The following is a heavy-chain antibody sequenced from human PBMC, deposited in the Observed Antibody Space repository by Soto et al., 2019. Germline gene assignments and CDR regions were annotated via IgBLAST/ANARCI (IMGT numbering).Heavy chain of an antibody. CDR3: ARDLGGSRDS. CDR2: INPNNDGT. J-gene: IGHJ4*02. CDR1: GNTFTVYY. V-gene: IGHV1-2*02. D-gene: IGHD1-26*01. Sequence: ASVKVSCKASGNTFTVYYIHWVRQAPGQGLEWMGWINPNNDGTTYGEKFQGRVTMTRDTSTSTAYMELSRLRSDDTAVYYCARDLGGSRDSWGQGTLVTASS.